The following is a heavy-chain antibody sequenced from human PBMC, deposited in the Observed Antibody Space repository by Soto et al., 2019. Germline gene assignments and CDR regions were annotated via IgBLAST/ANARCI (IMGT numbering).Heavy chain of an antibody. Sequence: PGGSLSLSCAASGFTFSSYGMHWVRQAPGKGLEWVAVISYDGSNKYYADSVKGRFTISRDNSKNTLYLQMNSLRAEDTAVYYCAKDEDIVVVVAATLVYWGQGTLVTVSS. CDR3: AKDEDIVVVVAATLVY. CDR2: ISYDGSNK. D-gene: IGHD2-15*01. CDR1: GFTFSSYG. V-gene: IGHV3-30*18. J-gene: IGHJ4*02.